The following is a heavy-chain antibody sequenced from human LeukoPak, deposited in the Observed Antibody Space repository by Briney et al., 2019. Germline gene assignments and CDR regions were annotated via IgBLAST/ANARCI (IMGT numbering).Heavy chain of an antibody. Sequence: ASVKVSCKASGYTFTSYGISWVRQAPGQGLEWMGWISAYNGNTNYAQKLQGRVTMTTDTSTSTAYMELRSLRSDDTAVYYRARDPSGSGSYYNDNYFDYWGQGTLVTVSS. D-gene: IGHD3-10*01. CDR2: ISAYNGNT. J-gene: IGHJ4*02. CDR1: GYTFTSYG. CDR3: ARDPSGSGSYYNDNYFDY. V-gene: IGHV1-18*01.